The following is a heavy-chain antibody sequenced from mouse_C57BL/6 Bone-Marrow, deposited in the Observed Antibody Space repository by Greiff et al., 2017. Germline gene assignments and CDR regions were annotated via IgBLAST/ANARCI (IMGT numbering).Heavy chain of an antibody. CDR1: GFTFSDYG. Sequence: EVQGVESGGGLVKPGGSLKLSCAASGFTFSDYGMHWVRQAPEKGLEWVAYISSGSSTIYYADTVKGRFTISRDNATNTVFLQMTSLRSEDTAMYYCARDDYDWFAYWGQGTLVTVSA. CDR3: ARDDYDWFAY. CDR2: ISSGSSTI. V-gene: IGHV5-17*01. D-gene: IGHD2-4*01. J-gene: IGHJ3*01.